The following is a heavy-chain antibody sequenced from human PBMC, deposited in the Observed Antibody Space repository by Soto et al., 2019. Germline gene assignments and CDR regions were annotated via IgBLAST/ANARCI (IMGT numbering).Heavy chain of an antibody. D-gene: IGHD3-3*01. CDR2: FIPVYRTL. CDR3: ATGVSGIGYFPLDS. J-gene: IGHJ1*01. CDR1: GGSFGNSA. Sequence: GASVKVSCKASGGSFGNSAINWVRQTPGQGLEWLGGFIPVYRTLNYAQKFQGRVTITADESTGTAYMTLSSLASDDTAVYYCATGVSGIGYFPLDSWGEGSRVAVYS. V-gene: IGHV1-69*13.